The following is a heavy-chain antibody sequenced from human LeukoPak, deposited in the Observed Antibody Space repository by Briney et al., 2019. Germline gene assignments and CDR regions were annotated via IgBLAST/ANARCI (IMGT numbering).Heavy chain of an antibody. D-gene: IGHD2-21*01. V-gene: IGHV3-33*01. CDR3: TRDIRSTYFDY. Sequence: PVGSLRLSCAASGLTFRNYGMHWVRQAPGKGLEWVAVIWYGGINKYYADSVKGRFTISRDNSKNTLYLQMNSLRAEDTAVYYCTRDIRSTYFDYWGQGTLVTVSS. CDR2: IWYGGINK. J-gene: IGHJ4*02. CDR1: GLTFRNYG.